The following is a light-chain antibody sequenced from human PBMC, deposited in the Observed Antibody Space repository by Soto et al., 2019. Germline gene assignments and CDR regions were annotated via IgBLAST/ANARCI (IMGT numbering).Light chain of an antibody. CDR2: DAS. CDR1: QSVSNY. V-gene: IGKV1-39*01. CDR3: QQSYYNPT. Sequence: DIQMTQSPSSLSASVGDRVTITCRASQSVSNYLHWYQQKPGKAPNLLIYDASSLQSGVPSRFSGSGSGTDFTLTISSLQREDFATYYCQQSYYNPTFGQGTKLDIK. J-gene: IGKJ1*01.